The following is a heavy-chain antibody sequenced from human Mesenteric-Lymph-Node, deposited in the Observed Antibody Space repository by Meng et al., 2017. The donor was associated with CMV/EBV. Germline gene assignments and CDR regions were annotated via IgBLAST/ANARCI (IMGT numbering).Heavy chain of an antibody. D-gene: IGHD2-2*01. CDR2: ISSSSSTI. Sequence: GESLKISCAASGFTFSSYSMNWVRQAPGKGLEWVSYISSSSSTIYYADSVKGRFTIFRDNAKNSLYLQMNSLRAEDTAVYYCASVGYYYGMDVWGQGTTVTVSS. CDR3: ASVGYYYGMDV. CDR1: GFTFSSYS. J-gene: IGHJ6*02. V-gene: IGHV3-48*04.